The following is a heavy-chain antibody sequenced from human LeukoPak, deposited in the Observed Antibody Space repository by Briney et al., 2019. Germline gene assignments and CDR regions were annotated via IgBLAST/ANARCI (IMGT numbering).Heavy chain of an antibody. V-gene: IGHV3-21*01. CDR2: ISYTGTYI. J-gene: IGHJ3*02. Sequence: KSGGSLRLSCAASAFSASAYNMNWVRQAPGKGLEWVSSISYTGTYIYYADSVKGRFTISRDNAQNSLYLQMNSLRAEDTAVYYCARRPPFDIWGQGTMVTVSS. CDR3: ARRPPFDI. CDR1: AFSASAYN.